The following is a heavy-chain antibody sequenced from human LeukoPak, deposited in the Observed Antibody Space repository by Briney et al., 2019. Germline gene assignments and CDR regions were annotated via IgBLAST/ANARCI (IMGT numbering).Heavy chain of an antibody. CDR1: GFSFSSYG. D-gene: IGHD4-17*01. CDR2: IWYDGNNK. CDR3: AKDSYGDYDKRGINYFHY. Sequence: PGRSLRLSCAASGFSFSSYGMHWVRQAPGKGLEWVAVIWYDGNNKYYADSVKGRFTISRDNSKNTLYLQMNSRRAEDTAVYYCAKDSYGDYDKRGINYFHYWGQGTLVTVSS. V-gene: IGHV3-33*06. J-gene: IGHJ4*02.